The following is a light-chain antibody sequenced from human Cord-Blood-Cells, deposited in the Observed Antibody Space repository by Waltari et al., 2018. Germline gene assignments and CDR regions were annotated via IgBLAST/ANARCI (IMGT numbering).Light chain of an antibody. CDR2: DVS. V-gene: IGLV2-11*01. J-gene: IGLJ2*01. CDR1: SSDVGGYNY. Sequence: QSALTKPRSVSGSPGQSVTLSCAGTSSDVGGYNYVSWYQQHPGKAPKLMIYDVSKRPSGVPDRFSGSKSGNTASLTISGLQAEDEADYYCCSYAGSYTLVFGGGTKLTVL. CDR3: CSYAGSYTLV.